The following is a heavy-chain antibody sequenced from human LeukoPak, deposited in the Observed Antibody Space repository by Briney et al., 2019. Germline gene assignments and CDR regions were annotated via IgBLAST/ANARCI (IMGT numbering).Heavy chain of an antibody. CDR1: GGSISYYY. J-gene: IGHJ4*02. CDR3: ARGDRATAMAVRYYFDY. D-gene: IGHD5-18*01. CDR2: IYTSGST. V-gene: IGHV4-4*07. Sequence: PSETLSLTCTVPGGSISYYYWSWIRQPAGKGLEWIGRIYTSGSTNYNPSLKSRITMSVDTSKNQFSLKLSSVTAADTAVYYCARGDRATAMAVRYYFDYWGQGTLVTVSS.